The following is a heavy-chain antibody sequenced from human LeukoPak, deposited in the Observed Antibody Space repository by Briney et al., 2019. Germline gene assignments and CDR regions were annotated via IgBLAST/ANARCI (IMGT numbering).Heavy chain of an antibody. D-gene: IGHD3-3*01. CDR2: ISYDGSNK. J-gene: IGHJ4*02. V-gene: IGHV3-30*04. CDR1: GFTFSSYA. Sequence: PGRSLRLSCAASGFTFSSYAMHWVRQAPGKGLEWVAVISYDGSNKYYADSVKGRFTISRDNSKNTLYLQMNSLRAEDTAVYYCARGTIFGVVNSFDYWGQGTLVTVSS. CDR3: ARGTIFGVVNSFDY.